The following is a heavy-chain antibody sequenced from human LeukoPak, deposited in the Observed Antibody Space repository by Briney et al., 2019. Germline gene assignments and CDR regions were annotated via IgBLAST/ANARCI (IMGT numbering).Heavy chain of an antibody. CDR3: ARHGNYYDSSGYPTGDAFDI. CDR2: IYYSGTT. D-gene: IGHD3-22*01. Sequence: NPSETLSPTCTVPGASISSISYYWAWIRHPPGKGLEWFGRIYYSGTTYYNPSLKSRVTISVDTSKNQFSLKLSSVTAADTAVYYRARHGNYYDSSGYPTGDAFDIWGQGTMVTVSS. J-gene: IGHJ3*02. CDR1: GASISSISYY. V-gene: IGHV4-39*01.